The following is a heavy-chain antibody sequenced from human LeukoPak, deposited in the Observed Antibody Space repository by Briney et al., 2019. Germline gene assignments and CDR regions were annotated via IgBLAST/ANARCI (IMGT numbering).Heavy chain of an antibody. J-gene: IGHJ5*02. Sequence: PGGSLRLSCAASGFTFSSYSMNWVRQAPGKGLEWVSYISRSASTIYYADSVKGRFTISRDNAKNSLYLQMNSLRAEDTAVYYCARDRMVRGLIIPSIFKSWGQGTLVTVSS. CDR1: GFTFSSYS. V-gene: IGHV3-48*04. CDR2: ISRSASTI. CDR3: ARDRMVRGLIIPSIFKS. D-gene: IGHD3-10*01.